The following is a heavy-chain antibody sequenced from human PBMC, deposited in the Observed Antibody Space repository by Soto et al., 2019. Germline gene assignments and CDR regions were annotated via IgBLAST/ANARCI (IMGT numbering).Heavy chain of an antibody. CDR2: IIPIFGTA. CDR1: GGTFSSYA. Sequence: GPSVKVSCKASGGTFSSYAISWVRQAPGQGLEWMGGIIPIFGTANYAQKFQGRVTITADESTSTAYMELSSLRSEDTAVYYCARIVHYDILTGYYNASGDAFDIWGQGTMVTVSS. CDR3: ARIVHYDILTGYYNASGDAFDI. D-gene: IGHD3-9*01. J-gene: IGHJ3*02. V-gene: IGHV1-69*13.